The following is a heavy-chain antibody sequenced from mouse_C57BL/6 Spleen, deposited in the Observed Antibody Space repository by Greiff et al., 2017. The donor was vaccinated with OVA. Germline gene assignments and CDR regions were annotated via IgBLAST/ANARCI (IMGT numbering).Heavy chain of an antibody. CDR1: GYTFTSYW. J-gene: IGHJ1*03. D-gene: IGHD4-1*01. V-gene: IGHV1-53*01. CDR2: INPSNGGT. Sequence: QVQLQQPGTELVKPGASVKLSCKASGYTFTSYWMHWVKQRPGQGLEWIGNINPSNGGTNYNEKFKSKATLTVDKSTSTSYLQLSSLTSEDSAVYDCARSGSGTRYFDVWGTGTTVTVSS. CDR3: ARSGSGTRYFDV.